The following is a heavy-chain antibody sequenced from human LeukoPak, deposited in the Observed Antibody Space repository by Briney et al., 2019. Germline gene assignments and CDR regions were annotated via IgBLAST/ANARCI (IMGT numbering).Heavy chain of an antibody. CDR2: MNPNSGNT. CDR1: GYTFTSYD. CDR3: ARGSPKSAVRGKIPDY. J-gene: IGHJ4*02. D-gene: IGHD4-17*01. Sequence: ASVKVSCKASGYTFTSYDINWVRQATGQGLEGMGWMNPNSGNTGYAQKFQDRVTMTTNTSTTTAYMELSSLRSEDTAVYYCARGSPKSAVRGKIPDYWGQGTLVTVSS. V-gene: IGHV1-8*01.